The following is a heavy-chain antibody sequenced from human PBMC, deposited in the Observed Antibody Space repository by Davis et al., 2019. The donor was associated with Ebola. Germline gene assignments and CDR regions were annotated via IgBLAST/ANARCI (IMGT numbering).Heavy chain of an antibody. J-gene: IGHJ4*02. CDR3: ARGDPCDY. CDR1: GFTFSSYA. V-gene: IGHV3-30-3*01. CDR2: ISYDGSNK. Sequence: PGGSLRLSCAASGFTFSSYAMHWVRQAPGKGLEWVAVISYDGSNKYYADSVKGRFTISRDNSKNTLYLQMNSLRAEETAVYYCARGDPCDYWGQGTLVTVSS.